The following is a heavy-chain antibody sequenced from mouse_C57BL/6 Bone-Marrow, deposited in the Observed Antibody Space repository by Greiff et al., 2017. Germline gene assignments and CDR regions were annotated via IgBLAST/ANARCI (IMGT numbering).Heavy chain of an antibody. CDR1: GFNIKDDY. Sequence: VQLQQSGAELVRPGASVKLSCTASGFNIKDDYIHWVKQRPEQGLEWIGWIDPEIGDTEYASKFQGKATITSDTTSNTAYLQLSSLTSEDTAVYYCSSYDGNYFDFWGQGTPLPVAS. J-gene: IGHJ2*01. CDR3: SSYDGNYFDF. V-gene: IGHV14-4*01. D-gene: IGHD2-3*01. CDR2: IDPEIGDT.